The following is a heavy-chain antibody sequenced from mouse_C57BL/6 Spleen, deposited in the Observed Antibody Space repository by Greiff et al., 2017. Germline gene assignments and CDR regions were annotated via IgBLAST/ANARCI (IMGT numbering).Heavy chain of an antibody. CDR3: ARSGHYGSSPYDFDY. Sequence: EVQLQQSGPELVKPGASVKISCKASGYSFTDYNMNWVKQSNGKSLEWIGVINPNYGTTSYNQKFKGKATLTVDQSSSTAYMQLNSLTSEDSAVXYCARSGHYGSSPYDFDYWGQGTTLTVSS. V-gene: IGHV1-39*01. CDR2: INPNYGTT. J-gene: IGHJ2*01. D-gene: IGHD1-1*01. CDR1: GYSFTDYN.